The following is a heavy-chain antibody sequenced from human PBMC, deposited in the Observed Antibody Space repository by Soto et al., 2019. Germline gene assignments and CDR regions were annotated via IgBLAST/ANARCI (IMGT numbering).Heavy chain of an antibody. D-gene: IGHD6-13*01. CDR2: ISWSSGSI. CDR1: GFTFSDYA. V-gene: IGHV3-9*01. J-gene: IGHJ4*02. Sequence: SLRLSFSASGFTFSDYAMQWVRQAPWKVLEWVSGISWSSGSIGYADSVQGRFTISRDNAKNSLYLQMNSLRAEDTALYYCAKDPTPDSIAAAGNPDYWGQGTLVTVYS. CDR3: AKDPTPDSIAAAGNPDY.